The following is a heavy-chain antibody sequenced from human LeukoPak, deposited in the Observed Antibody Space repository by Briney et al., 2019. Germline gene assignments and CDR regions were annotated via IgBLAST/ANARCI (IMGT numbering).Heavy chain of an antibody. D-gene: IGHD2-2*01. Sequence: GGSLRLSCTASGFAFDEHGMNWVRQVPGKGLEWVSGINWSGGSTGYADPLRGRFTISRDNAKNSLYLQMDSLRAEDTALYYCARAPITSPLYFDYWSQGTLVTVSS. CDR1: GFAFDEHG. CDR2: INWSGGST. J-gene: IGHJ4*02. CDR3: ARAPITSPLYFDY. V-gene: IGHV3-20*04.